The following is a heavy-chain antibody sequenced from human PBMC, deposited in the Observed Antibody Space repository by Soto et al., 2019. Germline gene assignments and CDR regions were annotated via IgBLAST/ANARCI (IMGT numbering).Heavy chain of an antibody. CDR2: ISSSSSTI. D-gene: IGHD6-6*01. CDR3: ARPEYSSSSYGMDV. CDR1: GFTFSSYS. V-gene: IGHV3-48*02. J-gene: IGHJ6*02. Sequence: EVQLVESGGGLVQPGGSLRLSCAASGFTFSSYSMNWVRQAPGKGLEWVSYISSSSSTIYYADSVKGRFTISRDNARNELYLQMNSLRDEDTAVYYCARPEYSSSSYGMDVWGQGTTVTVSS.